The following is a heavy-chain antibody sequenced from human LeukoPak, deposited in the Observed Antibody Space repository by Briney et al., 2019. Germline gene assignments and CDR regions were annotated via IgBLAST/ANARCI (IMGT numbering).Heavy chain of an antibody. D-gene: IGHD4-11*01. J-gene: IGHJ4*02. CDR2: TYYRSNFLT. Sequence: SQTLSLTCAVSGDSISSNSAAWHWIRQAPSRGLEWLGRTYYRSNFLTDYAVSVKSRITINADTSKNQFSLQLNSVTPEDTAVYYCTRKGTVTTPFDYWGQGILVTVSS. CDR1: GDSISSNSAA. CDR3: TRKGTVTTPFDY. V-gene: IGHV6-1*01.